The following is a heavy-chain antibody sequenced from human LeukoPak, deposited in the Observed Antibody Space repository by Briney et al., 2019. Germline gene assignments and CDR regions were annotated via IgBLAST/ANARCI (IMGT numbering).Heavy chain of an antibody. D-gene: IGHD4-17*01. Sequence: AETLSLTCTVSDGSISGERNYWGWFRQPPGKGPEWIGNIHYSGRVYYSASLQSRATISVDTSKNQFPLKLNSLTAADTAVYFCVRVTRYADWRDHYYMYVWGKGTTVIVSS. CDR1: DGSISGERNY. V-gene: IGHV4-39*06. CDR3: VRVTRYADWRDHYYMYV. J-gene: IGHJ6*03. CDR2: IHYSGRV.